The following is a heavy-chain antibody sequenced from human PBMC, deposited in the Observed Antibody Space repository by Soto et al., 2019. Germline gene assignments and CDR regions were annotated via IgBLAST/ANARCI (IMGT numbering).Heavy chain of an antibody. CDR3: ARSFNDWTTYFDY. Sequence: GGSLRLSCAASGFSVTAHYMTWVRQAPGKGLEWVSVLYTGGSAYYGDSVKGRFTISRDSSTNTLYLQMNSLKVGDTAFYFCARSFNDWTTYFDYWSEGTLVTVSS. J-gene: IGHJ4*02. CDR2: LYTGGSA. CDR1: GFSVTAHY. D-gene: IGHD3-9*01. V-gene: IGHV3-53*01.